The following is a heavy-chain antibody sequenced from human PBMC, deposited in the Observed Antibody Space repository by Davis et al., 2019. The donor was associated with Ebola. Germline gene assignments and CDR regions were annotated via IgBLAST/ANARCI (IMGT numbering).Heavy chain of an antibody. J-gene: IGHJ4*02. V-gene: IGHV4-39*07. CDR3: ARDGGVI. D-gene: IGHD3-16*01. CDR2: IYYSGST. Sequence: PSETLSLTCTVSGGSISSSSYYWGWIRQPPGKGLEWIGSIYYSGSTYYNPSLKSRVTMSVDTSKNQFSLKLSSVTAADTAVYYCARDGGVIWGQGTLVTVSS. CDR1: GGSISSSSYY.